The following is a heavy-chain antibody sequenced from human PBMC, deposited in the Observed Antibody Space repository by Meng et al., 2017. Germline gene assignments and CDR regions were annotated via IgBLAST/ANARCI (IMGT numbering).Heavy chain of an antibody. CDR3: ARRRFLEQIDAIDI. Sequence: GESLKISCAASGFTFSDYYMSWIRQAPGKGLEWVSYISSSGSTIYYADSVKGRFTISRDNAKNSLYLQMNSLRAEDTALYYCARRRFLEQIDAIDIWGQGTMVTVSS. CDR1: GFTFSDYY. CDR2: ISSSGSTI. J-gene: IGHJ3*02. V-gene: IGHV3-11*01. D-gene: IGHD3-3*01.